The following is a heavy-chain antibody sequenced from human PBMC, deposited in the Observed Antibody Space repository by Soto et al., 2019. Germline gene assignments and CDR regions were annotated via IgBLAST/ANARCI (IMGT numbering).Heavy chain of an antibody. CDR2: ISSSSDYI. CDR3: ARGLLYSSIFDY. V-gene: IGHV3-21*01. J-gene: IGHJ4*02. D-gene: IGHD6-19*01. Sequence: EVQLVESGGGLVKPGGSLRLSCAVSGFTFSTDSMNWVRQAPGKGLEWVSSISSSSDYIYYADSVKGRFTISRDNAKNSLYLQMNSLRAEDTAVYYCARGLLYSSIFDYWGQGTLVTVSS. CDR1: GFTFSTDS.